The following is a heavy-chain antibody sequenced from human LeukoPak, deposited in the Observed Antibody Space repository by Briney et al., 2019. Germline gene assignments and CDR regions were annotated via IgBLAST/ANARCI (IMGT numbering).Heavy chain of an antibody. CDR3: ARLPAGGSYGAFDI. D-gene: IGHD1-26*01. CDR2: IYYSGST. CDR1: GGSISSYY. Sequence: SETLSLTCTVSGGSISSYYWSWIRQPPGKGLEWIGYIYYSGSTNYNPSLKSRVTISVDTSKNQFSLKLSSVTAADTAVYYCARLPAGGSYGAFDIWGQGTMVTVSS. V-gene: IGHV4-59*08. J-gene: IGHJ3*02.